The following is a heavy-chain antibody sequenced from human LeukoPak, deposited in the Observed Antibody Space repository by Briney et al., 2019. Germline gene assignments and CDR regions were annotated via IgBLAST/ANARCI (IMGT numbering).Heavy chain of an antibody. J-gene: IGHJ4*02. Sequence: SETLSLTCTVSGGSISSGGYYWSWIRQHPGKGLEWIGYIYYSGSTYYNPSLKSRVTISVDTSKNQFSLKLSSVTAADTAVYYCARVYYDILTGYYILDYWGQGTLVTVSS. CDR3: ARVYYDILTGYYILDY. D-gene: IGHD3-9*01. V-gene: IGHV4-31*03. CDR2: IYYSGST. CDR1: GGSISSGGYY.